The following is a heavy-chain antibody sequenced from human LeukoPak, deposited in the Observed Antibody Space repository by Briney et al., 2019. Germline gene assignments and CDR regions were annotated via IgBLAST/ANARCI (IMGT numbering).Heavy chain of an antibody. V-gene: IGHV1-2*02. CDR3: ARGSRLRYFDWAPVNWFDP. D-gene: IGHD3-9*01. J-gene: IGHJ5*02. CDR2: INPNSGGT. Sequence: ASVKVSCKASGYTFTGYYMHWVRQAPGQGLEWMGWINPNSGGTNYAQKFQGRVTMTRDTSISTAYMELSRLRSDDTAVYYCARGSRLRYFDWAPVNWFDPWGQGTLVTVSS. CDR1: GYTFTGYY.